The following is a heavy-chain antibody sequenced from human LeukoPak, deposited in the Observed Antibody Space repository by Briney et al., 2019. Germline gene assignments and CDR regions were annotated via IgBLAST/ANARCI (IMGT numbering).Heavy chain of an antibody. CDR1: GGSISSYY. V-gene: IGHV4-4*07. CDR3: ARDSGCSGAGCYPYYYGVDV. CDR2: IYTSGST. D-gene: IGHD2-15*01. J-gene: IGHJ6*02. Sequence: PSETLSLTCTVSGGSISSYYWSWIRQPAGKGLEWIGRIYTSGSTNYNPSLKSRVTMSVDTSKNQFSLKLSSVTAADTAVYYCARDSGCSGAGCYPYYYGVDVWGQGTTVTVS.